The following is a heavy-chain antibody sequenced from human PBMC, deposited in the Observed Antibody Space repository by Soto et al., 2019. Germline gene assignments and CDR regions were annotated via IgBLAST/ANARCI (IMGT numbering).Heavy chain of an antibody. J-gene: IGHJ3*02. V-gene: IGHV2-5*02. CDR2: IYWDDDK. Sequence: QITLKESGPTLVKPTQTLTLTCTFSGFSLSTSGVGVGWIRQPPGKALEWLALIYWDDDKRYSPSLKSRLTITTDTAKNQVVLTMTNMDPVDTATYYCAHLVVPAASPPDAFDIWGQGTMVTVSS. D-gene: IGHD2-2*01. CDR1: GFSLSTSGVG. CDR3: AHLVVPAASPPDAFDI.